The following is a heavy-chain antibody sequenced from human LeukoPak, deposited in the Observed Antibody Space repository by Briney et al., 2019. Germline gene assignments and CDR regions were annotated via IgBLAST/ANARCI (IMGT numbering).Heavy chain of an antibody. D-gene: IGHD1-26*01. CDR3: ARAPPWELLSRYYYYYMDV. V-gene: IGHV4-39*07. CDR2: IYYSGST. CDR1: GGSISSSSYY. J-gene: IGHJ6*03. Sequence: PSETLSLTCTVSGGSISSSSYYWGWIRQPPGKGLEWIGSIYYSGSTYYNPSLKSRVTISVDTSKNQFSLKLSSVTAADTAVYYCARAPPWELLSRYYYYYMDVWGKGTTVTVSS.